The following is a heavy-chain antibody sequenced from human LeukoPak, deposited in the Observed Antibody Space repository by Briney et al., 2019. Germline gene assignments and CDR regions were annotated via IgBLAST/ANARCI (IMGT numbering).Heavy chain of an antibody. CDR2: ITNSGTTI. CDR3: ARVYTSGDAGGDYFDY. J-gene: IGHJ4*02. CDR1: GFTFTDYY. Sequence: GESLRLSCAASGFTFTDYYMSWIRQAPGKGLEWVSYITNSGTTIYYADSVKGRFSISRDNAKNSLYLQMNSLRAEDTAVYYCARVYTSGDAGGDYFDYWGQGTLVTVSS. D-gene: IGHD6-25*01. V-gene: IGHV3-11*01.